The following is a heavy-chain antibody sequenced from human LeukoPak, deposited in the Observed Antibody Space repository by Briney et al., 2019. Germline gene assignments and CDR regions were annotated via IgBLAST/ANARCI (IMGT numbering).Heavy chain of an antibody. CDR3: EVMDYGDYELDY. J-gene: IGHJ4*02. Sequence: PGGSLRLSCAASGFTFSSYAMSWVRQAPGKGLEWVSAISGSGGSTYYADPVKGRFTISRDNSKNTLYLQMNSLRAEDTAVYYCEVMDYGDYELDYWGQGTPVTVSS. CDR2: ISGSGGST. CDR1: GFTFSSYA. D-gene: IGHD4-17*01. V-gene: IGHV3-23*01.